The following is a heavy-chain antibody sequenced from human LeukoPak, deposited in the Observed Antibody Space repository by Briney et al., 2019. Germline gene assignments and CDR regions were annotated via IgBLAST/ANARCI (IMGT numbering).Heavy chain of an antibody. CDR1: GFTFSSYG. CDR2: ISYDGSNK. J-gene: IGHJ4*02. Sequence: GGSLRLSCAASGFTFSSYGMHWVRQAPGKGLEWVAVISYDGSNKYYADSVKGRFTISRDNSKNTLYLQMNSLRAEDTAVYYCARALSPSITMVRGRWDYWGQGTLVTVSS. CDR3: ARALSPSITMVRGRWDY. D-gene: IGHD3-10*01. V-gene: IGHV3-30*03.